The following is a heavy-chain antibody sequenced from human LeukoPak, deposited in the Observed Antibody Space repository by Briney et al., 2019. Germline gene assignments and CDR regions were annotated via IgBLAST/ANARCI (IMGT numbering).Heavy chain of an antibody. Sequence: GGSLRLSCAASGFTFSSYWMSWVRQAPGKGLEWVANIKQDGSEKYYGDSVKGRFTISRDNAKNSLYLQMNSLRAEDTAVYYCAREHDYSNYVWFDPWGQGTLVTVSS. CDR2: IKQDGSEK. V-gene: IGHV3-7*01. CDR3: AREHDYSNYVWFDP. CDR1: GFTFSSYW. D-gene: IGHD4-11*01. J-gene: IGHJ5*02.